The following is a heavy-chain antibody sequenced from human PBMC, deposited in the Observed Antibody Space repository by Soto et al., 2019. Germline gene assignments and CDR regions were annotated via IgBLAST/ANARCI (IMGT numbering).Heavy chain of an antibody. CDR3: ATRSPAFDY. J-gene: IGHJ4*02. CDR2: ISTNKGNT. V-gene: IGHV1-18*01. CDR1: GYTFTSYG. Sequence: QVQLVQSRHKVKKPGASVKVSCKTSGYTFTSYGISSVRQAPGQGLEWMGWISTNKGNTNYAQKFQGRVTMTTDTSTSTGYMELRSLRSDDTAVYYCATRSPAFDYWGQGTLVTVSS.